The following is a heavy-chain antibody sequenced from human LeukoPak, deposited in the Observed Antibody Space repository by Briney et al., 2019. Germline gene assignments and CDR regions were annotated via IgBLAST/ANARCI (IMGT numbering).Heavy chain of an antibody. CDR2: ISAYNGNT. Sequence: EASVKVSCKASGGTFSSYAISWVRQAPGQGLEWMGWISAYNGNTNYAQKLQGRVTMTTDTSTSTAYMELRSLRSDDTAVYYCARGHGDYEGGYYYYYMDVWGKGTTVTVSS. J-gene: IGHJ6*03. CDR1: GGTFSSYA. CDR3: ARGHGDYEGGYYYYYMDV. V-gene: IGHV1-18*01. D-gene: IGHD4-17*01.